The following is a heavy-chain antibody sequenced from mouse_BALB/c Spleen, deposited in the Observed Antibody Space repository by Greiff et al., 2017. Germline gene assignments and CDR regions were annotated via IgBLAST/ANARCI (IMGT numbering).Heavy chain of an antibody. Sequence: GQLQQSGAELVRPGVSVKISCKGSGYTFTDYAMHWVKQSHAKSLEWIGVISTYYGDASYNQKFKGKATMTVDKSSSTAYMELARLTSEDSAIYYCARWWYDAMDYWGQGTSVTVSS. V-gene: IGHV1S137*01. CDR1: GYTFTDYA. J-gene: IGHJ4*01. CDR3: ARWWYDAMDY. CDR2: ISTYYGDA. D-gene: IGHD1-1*02.